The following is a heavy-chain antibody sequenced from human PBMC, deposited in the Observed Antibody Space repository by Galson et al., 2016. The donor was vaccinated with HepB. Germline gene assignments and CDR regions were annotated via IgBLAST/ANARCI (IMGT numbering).Heavy chain of an antibody. J-gene: IGHJ5*02. CDR2: VYHSGST. V-gene: IGHV4-38-2*02. CDR1: GYSISSGHY. D-gene: IGHD6-19*01. CDR3: VREGAVASNWFDP. Sequence: SETLSLTCSVSGYSISSGHYWGWIRQPPGKGLEWIGNVYHSGSTYYSPSHKSRVTISVDPSKNQFSLELNSVTAADTAVFYWVREGAVASNWFDPWGQGTLVTVSS.